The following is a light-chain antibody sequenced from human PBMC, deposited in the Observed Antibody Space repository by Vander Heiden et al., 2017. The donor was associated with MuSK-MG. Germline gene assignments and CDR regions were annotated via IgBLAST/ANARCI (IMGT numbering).Light chain of an antibody. CDR2: EVS. CDR3: CSYAGSGTVL. J-gene: IGLJ2*01. CDR1: SSDVGSFNL. Sequence: SALTQPASVSGSPGQSNTISCTGTSSDVGSFNLVSWYQQHPGKAPKLMIYEVSKRPSGVSNRFSGSKSGNTASLTISGLQAEDEADYYCCSYAGSGTVLFGGGTKLTVL. V-gene: IGLV2-23*02.